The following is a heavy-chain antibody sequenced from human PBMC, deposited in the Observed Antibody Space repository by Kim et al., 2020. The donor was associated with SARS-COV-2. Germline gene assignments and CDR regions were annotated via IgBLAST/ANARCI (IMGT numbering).Heavy chain of an antibody. D-gene: IGHD6-19*01. J-gene: IGHJ4*02. CDR3: ARDSHSRSSRFYY. Sequence: YADSVNVRFPISRDNSKNTLYLQMNSLRAEDTAVYYCARDSHSRSSRFYYWGQGTLVTVSS. V-gene: IGHV3-30*01.